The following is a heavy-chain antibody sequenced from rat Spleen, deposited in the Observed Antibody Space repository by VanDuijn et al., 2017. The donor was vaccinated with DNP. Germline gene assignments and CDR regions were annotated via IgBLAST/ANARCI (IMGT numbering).Heavy chain of an antibody. D-gene: IGHD1-2*01. CDR1: GFTFRDYY. CDR2: IIYDGSTT. V-gene: IGHV5-7*01. J-gene: IGHJ2*01. Sequence: EVQLVESGGGLVQPGRSLKLSCAASGFTFRDYYMAWVRQAPKKGLEWVATIIYDGSTTYYPDSVKGRFTISRDNAENTVYLQMSSLRSEDTATYYCASWAPIAPLSTSNYWGQGVMVTVSS. CDR3: ASWAPIAPLSTSNY.